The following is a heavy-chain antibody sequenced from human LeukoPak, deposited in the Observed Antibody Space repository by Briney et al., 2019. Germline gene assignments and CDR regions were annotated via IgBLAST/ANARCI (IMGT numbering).Heavy chain of an antibody. D-gene: IGHD3-16*02. CDR1: GFTFSSYA. Sequence: GGSLGLSCAASGFTFSSYAMHWVRQAPGKGLEWVAAISYDGSNKYYADSVKGRFTISRDNSKNTLYLQMNSLRAEDTAVYYCARGLLRLGELSLYRYWGQGTLVTVSS. CDR2: ISYDGSNK. V-gene: IGHV3-30-3*01. J-gene: IGHJ4*02. CDR3: ARGLLRLGELSLYRY.